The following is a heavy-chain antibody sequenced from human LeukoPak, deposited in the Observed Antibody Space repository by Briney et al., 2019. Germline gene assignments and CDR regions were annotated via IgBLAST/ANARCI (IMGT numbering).Heavy chain of an antibody. J-gene: IGHJ3*02. Sequence: GGSLRLSCAASGFTVSSNYMSWVRQAPGKGLEWVSVIYSGGSTYYADSVKGRFTISRDNSKNTLHLQMNSLRAEDTAVYYCAREKLGITIFGEAQYGDAFDIWGQGTMVTVSS. D-gene: IGHD3-3*01. CDR3: AREKLGITIFGEAQYGDAFDI. CDR1: GFTVSSNY. V-gene: IGHV3-66*02. CDR2: IYSGGST.